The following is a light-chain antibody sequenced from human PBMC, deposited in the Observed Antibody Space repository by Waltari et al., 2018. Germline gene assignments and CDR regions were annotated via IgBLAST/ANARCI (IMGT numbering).Light chain of an antibody. J-gene: IGKJ4*01. Sequence: EIVMTQSPVTLSVSPGERATLSCRASQSVSSNLAWYQQKPGQPPRRLIYGASTRATGIPARCSGSGSGTEFTLTISSLQPEDFVVYFCQHYINWPLTFGGGTKVEIK. V-gene: IGKV3-15*01. CDR1: QSVSSN. CDR2: GAS. CDR3: QHYINWPLT.